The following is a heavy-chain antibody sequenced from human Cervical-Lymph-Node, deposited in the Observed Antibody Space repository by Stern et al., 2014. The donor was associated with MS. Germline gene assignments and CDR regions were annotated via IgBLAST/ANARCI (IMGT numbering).Heavy chain of an antibody. V-gene: IGHV1-69*01. CDR1: GGTFSSYA. D-gene: IGHD3-22*01. CDR3: AREFSYDSSGYYFYY. J-gene: IGHJ4*02. Sequence: VQLEESGAEVKKPGSSVKVSCKASGGTFSSYAISWVRQATGQGLEWMGGIVPVFGTANYAQKFQARVTIPADEATSTAYMELSSLRSEDTAVYYCAREFSYDSSGYYFYYWGQGTLVTVSS. CDR2: IVPVFGTA.